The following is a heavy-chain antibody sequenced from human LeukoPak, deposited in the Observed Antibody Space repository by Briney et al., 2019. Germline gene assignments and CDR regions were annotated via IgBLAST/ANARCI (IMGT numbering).Heavy chain of an antibody. CDR1: GFTFASCA. CDR3: AKSLAAARDY. J-gene: IGHJ4*02. CDR2: SSSGGST. D-gene: IGHD6-13*01. Sequence: GGSLRLSCAASGFTFASCAMSWVRQAPGKRLEWVSSSSSGGSTYYADSVKGRFTISRDNSKNTLYLQVNSLRAEDTAVYYCAKSLAAARDYWGQGTLVIVSS. V-gene: IGHV3-23*01.